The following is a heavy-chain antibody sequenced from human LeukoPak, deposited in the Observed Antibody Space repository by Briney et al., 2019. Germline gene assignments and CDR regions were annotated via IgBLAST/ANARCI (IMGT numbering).Heavy chain of an antibody. Sequence: SETLSLTCTVSGYSISSGHYWGWIRQPPGKGLEWIGNIYHSGSTYYNPSLRSRVTISVDTSKNQFSLKLSSVTPEDMAVYYCARGVALDPWGQGILVTVSS. CDR3: ARGVALDP. J-gene: IGHJ5*02. CDR2: IYHSGST. CDR1: GYSISSGHY. D-gene: IGHD2-15*01. V-gene: IGHV4-38-2*02.